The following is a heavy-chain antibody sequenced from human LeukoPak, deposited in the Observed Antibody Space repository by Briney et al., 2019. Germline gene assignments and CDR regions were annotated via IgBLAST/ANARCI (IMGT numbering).Heavy chain of an antibody. CDR2: ISAYNGNT. CDR3: ARDANYGDYVGAAVL. Sequence: ASVKVSCKASGYTFTSYGISWVRQAPGQGLEWMGWISAYNGNTNYAQKLQGRVTMTTDTSTSTAYMELRSLRSDDTAVYYCARDANYGDYVGAAVLWGQGTLVTVSS. D-gene: IGHD4-17*01. V-gene: IGHV1-18*01. CDR1: GYTFTSYG. J-gene: IGHJ4*02.